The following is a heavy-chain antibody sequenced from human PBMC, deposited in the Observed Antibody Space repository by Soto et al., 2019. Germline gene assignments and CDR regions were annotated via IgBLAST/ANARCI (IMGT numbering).Heavy chain of an antibody. V-gene: IGHV1-58*01. D-gene: IGHD6-19*01. CDR3: AADRLYSSGWQLSPTLHY. J-gene: IGHJ4*02. CDR1: GFTFTSSA. Sequence: GASVKVSCKASGFTFTSSAVQWVRQARGQRLEWIGWIVVGSGNTNYAQKFQERVTITRDMSTSTAYMELSSLRSEDTAVYYCAADRLYSSGWQLSPTLHYWGQGTLVTVSS. CDR2: IVVGSGNT.